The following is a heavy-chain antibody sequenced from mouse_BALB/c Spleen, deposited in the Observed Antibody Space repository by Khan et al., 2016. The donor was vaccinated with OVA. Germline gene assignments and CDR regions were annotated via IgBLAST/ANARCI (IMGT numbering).Heavy chain of an antibody. Sequence: QIQLVQSGPEVKKPGETVKISCKASGYSFTNYGMNWVRQAPGQGLKWMGWINTYTGEPTYADDFKGRFAFSLENSARTAYLQINNLKNEDTATYFCASGGYWYFDVWGAGTTVTVSS. J-gene: IGHJ1*01. D-gene: IGHD1-1*02. CDR3: ASGGYWYFDV. CDR1: GYSFTNYG. CDR2: INTYTGEP. V-gene: IGHV9-3-1*01.